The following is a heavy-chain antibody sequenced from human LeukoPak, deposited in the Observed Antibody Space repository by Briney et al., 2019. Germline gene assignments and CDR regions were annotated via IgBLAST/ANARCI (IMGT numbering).Heavy chain of an antibody. J-gene: IGHJ4*02. D-gene: IGHD3-3*01. CDR1: GGSISSGGYY. Sequence: SETLSLTCTVSGGSISSGGYYWSWIRQHPGKGLEWIGYIYYSGSTYYNPSLKSRVTISVDTFKNQFSLKLSSVTAADTAVYYCARGARNYDFWSGYYLLDYWGQGTLVTVSS. CDR3: ARGARNYDFWSGYYLLDY. CDR2: IYYSGST. V-gene: IGHV4-31*03.